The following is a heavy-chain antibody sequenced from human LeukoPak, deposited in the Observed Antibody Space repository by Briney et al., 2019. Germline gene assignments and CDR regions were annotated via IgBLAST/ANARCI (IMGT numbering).Heavy chain of an antibody. V-gene: IGHV3-30*18. CDR1: GFTFSSYS. J-gene: IGHJ6*02. D-gene: IGHD2/OR15-2a*01. CDR2: ISYEGSDK. Sequence: PGGSLRLSCAASGFTFSSYSMNWVRQAPGKGLEAVAVISYEGSDKYYTDSVKGRFIITRDNSKNALYLQMNGLRAEDTAVYYCAKVLILKVNYYYYGMDVWGQGTAVTVSS. CDR3: AKVLILKVNYYYYGMDV.